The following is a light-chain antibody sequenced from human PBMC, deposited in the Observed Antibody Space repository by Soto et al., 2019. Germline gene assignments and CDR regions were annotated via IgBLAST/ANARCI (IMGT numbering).Light chain of an antibody. Sequence: RMTQSPSAFATSTGDRVTITSRASQGISSYLAWYQQKPGKAPTLLIYAASTLQSGVPSRFSGSGSGTDFTLTISCLQSEDFATYYCQQYYSYPKITFGQGTRLEI. CDR1: QGISSY. J-gene: IGKJ5*01. V-gene: IGKV1-8*01. CDR3: QQYYSYPKIT. CDR2: AAS.